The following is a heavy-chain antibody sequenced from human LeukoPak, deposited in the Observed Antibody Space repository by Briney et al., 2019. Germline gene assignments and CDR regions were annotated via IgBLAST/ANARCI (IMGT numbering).Heavy chain of an antibody. CDR2: ISAYNGNT. J-gene: IGHJ6*04. CDR1: GYTFTSYG. D-gene: IGHD3-10*01. CDR3: ARDEGGGAMVRGVTAYYYGMDV. Sequence: ASVEVSCKASGYTFTSYGISWVRQAPGQGLEWMGWISAYNGNTNYAQKLQGRVTMTTDTSTSTAYMELRSLRSDDTAVYYCARDEGGGAMVRGVTAYYYGMDVWGKGTTVTVSS. V-gene: IGHV1-18*04.